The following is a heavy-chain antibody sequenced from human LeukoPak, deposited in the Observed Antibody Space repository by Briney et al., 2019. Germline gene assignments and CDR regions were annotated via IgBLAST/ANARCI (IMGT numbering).Heavy chain of an antibody. V-gene: IGHV3-23*01. CDR1: GFTFNTYA. D-gene: IGHD6-19*01. Sequence: GGSLRLSCAASGFTFNTYAMSWIRQAPGKGLEWVSGISGSGGSTYYADSVKGRFTISRDNSKNTLYLQMNSLRAEDTALYYCAKDRKQWLVGGLDPWGQGTLVTVSS. CDR3: AKDRKQWLVGGLDP. J-gene: IGHJ5*02. CDR2: ISGSGGST.